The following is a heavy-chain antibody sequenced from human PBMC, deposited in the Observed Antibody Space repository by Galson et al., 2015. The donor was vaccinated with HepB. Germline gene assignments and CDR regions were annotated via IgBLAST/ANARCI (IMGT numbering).Heavy chain of an antibody. Sequence: ETLSLTCTVSGGSISSYYWSWIRQPPGKGLEWIGYIYYSGSTNYNPSLKSRVTISVDTSKNQFSLKLSSVTAADTAVYYCARGPYYDFWSGYSTLYYYYYYMDVWGKGTTVTVSS. CDR2: IYYSGST. CDR1: GGSISSYY. V-gene: IGHV4-59*01. CDR3: ARGPYYDFWSGYSTLYYYYYYMDV. D-gene: IGHD3-3*01. J-gene: IGHJ6*03.